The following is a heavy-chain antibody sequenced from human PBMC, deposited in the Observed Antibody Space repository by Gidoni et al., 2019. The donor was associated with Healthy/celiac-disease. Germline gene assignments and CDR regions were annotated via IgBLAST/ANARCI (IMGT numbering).Heavy chain of an antibody. CDR2: TINKSNSYTT. Sequence: EVQLVASGGGLVQPGGSLRLSCAASGCPVGDPYMDWGRQAPGTGLELVGRTINKSNSYTTEYASSVKGSFTISSADSKNSLYLQMNSLKTEDTAVYYCARDGGYSSGWYGLSYWGQGTLVTVSS. V-gene: IGHV3-72*01. D-gene: IGHD6-19*01. J-gene: IGHJ4*02. CDR3: ARDGGYSSGWYGLSY. CDR1: GCPVGDPY.